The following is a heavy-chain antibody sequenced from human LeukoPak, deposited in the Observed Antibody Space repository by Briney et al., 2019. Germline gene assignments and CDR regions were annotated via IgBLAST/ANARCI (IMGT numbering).Heavy chain of an antibody. CDR1: GGTFSSYA. V-gene: IGHV1-69*13. Sequence: PGASVKVSCKASGGTFSSYAISWVRQAPGQGLEWMGGIIPIFGTANYAQKFQGRVTITADESTSTAYMKLSSLRSEDTAVYYCAAENDSSGYYYFGYYFDYWGQGTLVTVSS. CDR3: AAENDSSGYYYFGYYFDY. D-gene: IGHD3-22*01. J-gene: IGHJ4*02. CDR2: IIPIFGTA.